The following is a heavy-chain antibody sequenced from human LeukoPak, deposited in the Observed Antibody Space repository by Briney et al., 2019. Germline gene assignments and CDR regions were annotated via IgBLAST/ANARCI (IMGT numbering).Heavy chain of an antibody. CDR2: ISGSGTDT. Sequence: GGSLRLSCAASGFTFSSYAMIWVRQAPGKGLEWVSAISGSGTDTYYADSVKGRFTIFRDNSKNTVYLQMNSLRAEDTAVYYCAKDPWGLRGYFDYWGQGTLVTVSS. CDR1: GFTFSSYA. CDR3: AKDPWGLRGYFDY. V-gene: IGHV3-23*01. J-gene: IGHJ4*02. D-gene: IGHD7-27*01.